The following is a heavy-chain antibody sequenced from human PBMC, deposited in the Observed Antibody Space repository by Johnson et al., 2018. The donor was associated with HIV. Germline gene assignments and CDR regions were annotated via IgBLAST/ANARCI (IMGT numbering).Heavy chain of an antibody. CDR1: GFTFDDYA. V-gene: IGHV3-9*01. Sequence: LVESGGGLVQPGRSLRLSCAASGFTFDDYAMHWVRQAPGKGLEWVSGIRWNSETTVYADSVKGRFTISRDNAKNSLYLQMNSLRPEDTAFYYCVKGSNFGGTPDAFSIWGQGTLVTVSS. J-gene: IGHJ3*02. CDR3: VKGSNFGGTPDAFSI. D-gene: IGHD3-3*01. CDR2: IRWNSETT.